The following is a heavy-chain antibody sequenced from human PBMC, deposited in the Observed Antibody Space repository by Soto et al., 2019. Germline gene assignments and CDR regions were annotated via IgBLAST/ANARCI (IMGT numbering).Heavy chain of an antibody. CDR3: AKDSSSCPDY. Sequence: QVQLVESGGGVVQPGRSLRLSCAASGFTFSSYGMHWVRQAPGKGLEWGAVISYDGSNKYYADSVKGRFTISRNNSKNTLYLQMNSLRAEDTAVYYCAKDSSSCPDYLGQGTLVTVSS. CDR1: GFTFSSYG. CDR2: ISYDGSNK. V-gene: IGHV3-30*18. D-gene: IGHD6-13*01. J-gene: IGHJ4*02.